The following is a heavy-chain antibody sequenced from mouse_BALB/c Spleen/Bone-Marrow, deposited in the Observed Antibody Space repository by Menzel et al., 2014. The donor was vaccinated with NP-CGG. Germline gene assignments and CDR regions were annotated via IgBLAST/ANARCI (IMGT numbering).Heavy chain of an antibody. V-gene: IGHV14-3*02. CDR2: IDPANGNT. CDR3: ARGSSGPFVY. CDR1: GFNIKDTY. J-gene: IGHJ3*01. Sequence: VHVKQSGAELVKPGASVKLSCTASGFNIKDTYMHWVKQRPEQGLEWIGRIDPANGNTKYDPKFQGKARITADTSSNTAYFQLSSLTSEDTAVYYCARGSSGPFVYWGQGTLVTVSA. D-gene: IGHD3-1*01.